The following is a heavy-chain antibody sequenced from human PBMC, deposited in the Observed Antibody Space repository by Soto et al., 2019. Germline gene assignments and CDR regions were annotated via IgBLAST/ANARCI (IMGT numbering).Heavy chain of an antibody. J-gene: IGHJ4*02. CDR2: IYYSGAT. CDR1: GGSLSSYY. D-gene: IGHD6-13*01. V-gene: IGHV4-59*01. Sequence: QVQLQESGPGLVKPSETLSLTCTVSGGSLSSYYWMWIRQLPGKGLEWMGYIYYSGATHYNPSLQSRVTMSVDTTKNQFSLKLTSVTAADTAVYYCARESPGAGHFDYWGQGTLVTVSS. CDR3: ARESPGAGHFDY.